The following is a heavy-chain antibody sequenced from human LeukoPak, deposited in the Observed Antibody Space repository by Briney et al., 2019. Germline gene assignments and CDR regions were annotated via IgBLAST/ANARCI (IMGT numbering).Heavy chain of an antibody. J-gene: IGHJ6*03. V-gene: IGHV3-48*01. D-gene: IGHD3-3*01. CDR1: GFTFSSYS. CDR3: ARVKDEGITIFGVVIAYYYYYYMDV. CDR2: ISSSSSTI. Sequence: GGSLRLSCAASGFTFSSYSMNWVRQAPGKGLEWVSYISSSSSTIYYADSVKGRFTISRDNAKNSLYLQMNSLRAEDTAVYYCARVKDEGITIFGVVIAYYYYYYMDVWGKGTTVTVSS.